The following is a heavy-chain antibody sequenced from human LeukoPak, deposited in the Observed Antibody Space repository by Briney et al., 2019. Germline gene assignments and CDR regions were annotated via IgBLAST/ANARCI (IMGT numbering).Heavy chain of an antibody. Sequence: ASVKVSCKASGYTFTSYGISWVRQAPGQGLEWMGWINAYNGNTNYAQKLQGRVTMTTDTSTSTAYMELRSLRSDDTAVYYCARGLHITMVRGVYRFDPWGQGTLVTVSS. D-gene: IGHD3-10*01. CDR2: INAYNGNT. CDR1: GYTFTSYG. J-gene: IGHJ5*02. V-gene: IGHV1-18*01. CDR3: ARGLHITMVRGVYRFDP.